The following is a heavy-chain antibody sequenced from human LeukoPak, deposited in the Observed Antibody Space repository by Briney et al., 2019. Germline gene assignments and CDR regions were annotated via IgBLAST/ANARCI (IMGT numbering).Heavy chain of an antibody. Sequence: GRSLRLSCAASGFTFDDYAMHWVRQAPGKGLEWVSGISWSSGSIGYADSVKGRFTISRDNAKNSLYLQMNSLRAEDTALYYCAKGVFMFIAAAGTDYFDYWGQGTLVTVSS. V-gene: IGHV3-9*01. CDR2: ISWSSGSI. CDR1: GFTFDDYA. CDR3: AKGVFMFIAAAGTDYFDY. D-gene: IGHD6-13*01. J-gene: IGHJ4*02.